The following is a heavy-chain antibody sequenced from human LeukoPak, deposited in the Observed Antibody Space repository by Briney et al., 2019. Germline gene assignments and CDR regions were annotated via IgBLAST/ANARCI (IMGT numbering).Heavy chain of an antibody. J-gene: IGHJ2*01. V-gene: IGHV3-23*01. CDR2: ITSSGNTT. CDR1: GFTFSFYA. CDR3: AKDFGGSDYGWYFDL. D-gene: IGHD1-26*01. Sequence: QPGGSLRVSCAASGFTFSFYAMSWVRQAPGKGLEWVAGITSSGNTTYYADPVKGRFTISRDNSRNILYLQMNSLRAEDTAIYYCAKDFGGSDYGWYFDLWGRGTVVTVSS.